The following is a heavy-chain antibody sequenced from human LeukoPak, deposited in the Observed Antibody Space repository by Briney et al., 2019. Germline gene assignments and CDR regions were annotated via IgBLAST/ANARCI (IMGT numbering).Heavy chain of an antibody. D-gene: IGHD3-10*01. CDR1: GASISSYY. Sequence: PSETLSLTCTVSGASISSYYWSWIRQPPGKGLEWIGEINHSGSTNYNPSLKSRVTISVDTSKNQFSLKLSSVTAADTAVYYCARSCGSGTYFYYYYYMDVWGKGTTVTVSS. J-gene: IGHJ6*03. CDR2: INHSGST. CDR3: ARSCGSGTYFYYYYYMDV. V-gene: IGHV4-34*01.